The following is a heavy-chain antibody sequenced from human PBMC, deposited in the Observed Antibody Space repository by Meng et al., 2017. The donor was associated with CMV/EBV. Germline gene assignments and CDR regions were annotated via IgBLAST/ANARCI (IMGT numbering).Heavy chain of an antibody. CDR2: IIPILGIA. Sequence: SVKVSCKASGGTFSSYTISWVRQAPGQGLEWMGRIIPILGIANYAQKFQGRVTITADKSTSTAYMELSSLRSEDTAVYYCARDGPAREQWLVQVWYYYYGMDVWGQGTTVTVSS. CDR1: GGTFSSYT. J-gene: IGHJ6*02. V-gene: IGHV1-69*04. CDR3: ARDGPAREQWLVQVWYYYYGMDV. D-gene: IGHD6-19*01.